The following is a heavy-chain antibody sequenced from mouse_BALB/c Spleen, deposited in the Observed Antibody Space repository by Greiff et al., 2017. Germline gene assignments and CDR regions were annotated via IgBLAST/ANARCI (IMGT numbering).Heavy chain of an antibody. CDR2: IRNKANGYTT. D-gene: IGHD2-4*01. CDR1: GFTFTDYY. J-gene: IGHJ3*01. Sequence: EVMLVESGGGLVQPGGSLRLSCATSGFTFTDYYMSWVRQPPGKALEWLGFIRNKANGYTTEYSASVKGRFTISRDNSQSILYLQMNTLRAEDSATYYCARGGTMTAWFAYWGQGTLVTVSA. V-gene: IGHV7-3*02. CDR3: ARGGTMTAWFAY.